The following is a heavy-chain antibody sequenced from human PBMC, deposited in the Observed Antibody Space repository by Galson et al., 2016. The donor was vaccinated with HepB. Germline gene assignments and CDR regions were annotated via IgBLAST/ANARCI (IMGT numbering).Heavy chain of an antibody. CDR2: ISSRGATAI. CDR1: GFTFSDYY. Sequence: SLRLSCAASGFTFSDYYMTWIRQAPGKGLEWVSSISSRGATAIHYADSVKGRFTISRENAKNSLFLQMNRLRAEDTAVYYCAKEHYFGSGSYFDSWGQGTLVTVSS. J-gene: IGHJ4*02. CDR3: AKEHYFGSGSYFDS. D-gene: IGHD3-10*01. V-gene: IGHV3-11*01.